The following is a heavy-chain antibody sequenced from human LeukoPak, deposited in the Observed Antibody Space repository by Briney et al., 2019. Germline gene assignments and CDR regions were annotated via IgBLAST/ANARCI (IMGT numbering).Heavy chain of an antibody. CDR3: ARRRGYSLDY. V-gene: IGHV4-59*08. D-gene: IGHD5-18*01. Sequence: SETLSLTCTVSGGSISSYYWSWIRQPPGKGLEWIGYIYYSGSTNYNPSLKSRGTISVDTSKNQFSLKLSSVTAADTAVYYCARRRGYSLDYWGQGTLVTVSS. CDR1: GGSISSYY. J-gene: IGHJ4*02. CDR2: IYYSGST.